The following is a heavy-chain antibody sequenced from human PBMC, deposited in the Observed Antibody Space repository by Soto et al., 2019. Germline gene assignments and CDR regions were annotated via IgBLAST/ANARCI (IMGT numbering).Heavy chain of an antibody. D-gene: IGHD2-2*01. CDR3: AREFTSVVVVPAAEDYYYYGMDV. J-gene: IGHJ6*02. V-gene: IGHV3-30-3*01. Sequence: QVQLVESGGGVVQPGRSLRLSCAASGFTFSSYAIHWVRQAPGKGLEWVAVISYDGSNKYYADSVKGRFTISRDNSKNTLYLQMNSLRAEDTAVYYCAREFTSVVVVPAAEDYYYYGMDVWGQGTTVTVSS. CDR1: GFTFSSYA. CDR2: ISYDGSNK.